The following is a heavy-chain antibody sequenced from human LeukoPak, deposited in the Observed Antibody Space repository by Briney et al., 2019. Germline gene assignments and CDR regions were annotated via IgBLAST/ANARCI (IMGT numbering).Heavy chain of an antibody. Sequence: SETLSLTCTVSGGSISSYYWSWIRQPPGKGLEGIGYIYTSGSTNYNPSLKSRVTISVDTSKNQFSLKLSSVTAADTAVYYCARHKRSSSWSEAPFDYWGQGTLVTVSS. D-gene: IGHD6-13*01. V-gene: IGHV4-4*09. J-gene: IGHJ4*02. CDR1: GGSISSYY. CDR3: ARHKRSSSWSEAPFDY. CDR2: IYTSGST.